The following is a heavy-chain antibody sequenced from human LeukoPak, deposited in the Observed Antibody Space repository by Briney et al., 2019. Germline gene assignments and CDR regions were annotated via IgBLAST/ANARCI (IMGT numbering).Heavy chain of an antibody. V-gene: IGHV1-2*02. CDR1: GYTFTGYY. J-gene: IGHJ4*02. Sequence: GASVKVSCKASGYTFTGYYMHWVRQAPGRGLECMGWINPNSGGTNYAQKFQGRVTMTRDTSISTAYMELSRLRSDDTAVYYCARVLNYYDSSGYPDYWGQGTLVTVSS. CDR3: ARVLNYYDSSGYPDY. D-gene: IGHD3-22*01. CDR2: INPNSGGT.